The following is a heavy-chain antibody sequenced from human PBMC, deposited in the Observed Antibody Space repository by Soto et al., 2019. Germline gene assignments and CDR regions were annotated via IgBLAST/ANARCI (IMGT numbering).Heavy chain of an antibody. V-gene: IGHV3-21*01. J-gene: IGHJ3*02. CDR1: GFTFSSYI. CDR2: ISSSSSYI. Sequence: PEGSLILSCAASGFTFSSYIMNWVRQAPGKGLEWVSSISSSSSYIYYADSVKGRFTISRDNAKNSLYLQMNSLRAEDTAVYYCARVPTIIDAFDIWGQGTMVTVSS. CDR3: ARVPTIIDAFDI.